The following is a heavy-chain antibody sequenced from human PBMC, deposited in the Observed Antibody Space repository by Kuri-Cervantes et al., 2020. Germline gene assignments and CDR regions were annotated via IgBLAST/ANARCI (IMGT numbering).Heavy chain of an antibody. CDR1: GYSFTSYW. D-gene: IGHD2-15*01. CDR2: INPADSDI. CDR3: ASLVKEAATNYYYYGMDV. J-gene: IGHJ6*02. V-gene: IGHV5-51*01. Sequence: GGSLRLSCKGSGYSFTSYWIGWVRQMPGKGLEWVGIINPADSDIRYSPPLQGHVTISADKSVSTAYLQWGSLKASDTAVYYCASLVKEAATNYYYYGMDVWGQGTTVTVSS.